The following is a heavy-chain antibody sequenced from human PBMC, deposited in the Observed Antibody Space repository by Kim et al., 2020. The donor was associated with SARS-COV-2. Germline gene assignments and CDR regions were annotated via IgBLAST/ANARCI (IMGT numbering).Heavy chain of an antibody. CDR2: VSSAATTT. D-gene: IGHD1-1*01. CDR3: AGRARELDY. V-gene: IGHV3-23*01. J-gene: IGHJ4*02. CDR1: GFTFTNYA. Sequence: GGSLRLSCSASGFTFTNYAMSWVRQGPGKGLEWVSTVSSAATTTWYGDSVKGRFTISRDNSKNTVYLQMNSLREEDTAIYYCAGRARELDYWGQGTPVTVSS.